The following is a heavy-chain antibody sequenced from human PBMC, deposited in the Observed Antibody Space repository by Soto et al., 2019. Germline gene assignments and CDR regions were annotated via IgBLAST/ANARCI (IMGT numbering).Heavy chain of an antibody. Sequence: ASVKVSCKASGGTFSSYAISWVRQAPGQRLEWMGWINAGNGNTKYSQKFQGRVTITRDTSASTAYMELSSLRSEDTAVYYCARAAHSSDAYYFDYWGQGTLVTVSS. D-gene: IGHD6-25*01. CDR2: INAGNGNT. V-gene: IGHV1-3*01. CDR3: ARAAHSSDAYYFDY. CDR1: GGTFSSYA. J-gene: IGHJ4*02.